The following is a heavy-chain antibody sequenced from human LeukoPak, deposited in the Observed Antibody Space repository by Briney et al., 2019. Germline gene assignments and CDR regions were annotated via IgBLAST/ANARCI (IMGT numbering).Heavy chain of an antibody. CDR3: ASDSFYDSGGYFYY. Sequence: SETLSLTCSVSGGSISSFYRSWVRQPAGKGLEWIGRISTRGNADYNPSLKSRVTLSVDTSKNQFSLKLSSVTAADTAMYYCASDSFYDSGGYFYYWGQGTLVTVSS. V-gene: IGHV4-4*07. J-gene: IGHJ4*01. D-gene: IGHD3-22*01. CDR2: ISTRGNA. CDR1: GGSISSFY.